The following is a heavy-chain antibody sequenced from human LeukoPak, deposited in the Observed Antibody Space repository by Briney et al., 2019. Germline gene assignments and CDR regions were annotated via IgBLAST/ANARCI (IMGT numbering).Heavy chain of an antibody. CDR2: INPSGGST. CDR1: GYTFTSYY. D-gene: IGHD6-13*01. J-gene: IGHJ6*03. V-gene: IGHV1-46*01. CDR3: ARSAGTGDRYYYYYMDV. Sequence: ASVKVSCKASGYTFTSYYMHWVRQAPGQGLEWMGIINPSGGSTSYAQKFQGRVTMTRDTSTSTVYMELSSLRSEDTAVYYCARSAGTGDRYYYYYMDVWGKGTTVTVSS.